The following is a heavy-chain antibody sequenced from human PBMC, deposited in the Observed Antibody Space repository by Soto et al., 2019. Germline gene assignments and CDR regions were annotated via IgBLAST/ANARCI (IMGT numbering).Heavy chain of an antibody. CDR3: ARESEDLTSNFDY. V-gene: IGHV3-21*06. J-gene: IGHJ4*02. CDR1: GCTFTRYS. Sequence: LRLSCAASGCTFTRYSMNCVRQAPGKGLEWVSSISSTTNYIYYGDSMKGRFTISRDNAKNSLYLEMNSLRAEDTAVYYCARESEDLTSNFDYWGQGTLVTVSS. CDR2: ISSTTNYI.